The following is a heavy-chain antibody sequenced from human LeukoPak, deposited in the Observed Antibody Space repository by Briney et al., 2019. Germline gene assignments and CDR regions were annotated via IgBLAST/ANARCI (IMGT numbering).Heavy chain of an antibody. CDR1: GFTFSSYG. J-gene: IGHJ4*02. D-gene: IGHD6-6*01. V-gene: IGHV3-30*02. CDR2: IRYDGSNK. Sequence: GGSLRLSCAASGFTFSSYGMHWVRQAPGKGLEWVAFIRYDGSNKYYADSVKGRFTISRDNSKNTLYLQMNSLRAEDTAVYYCAKDFTHRIAARHEGYWGQGTLVTVSS. CDR3: AKDFTHRIAARHEGY.